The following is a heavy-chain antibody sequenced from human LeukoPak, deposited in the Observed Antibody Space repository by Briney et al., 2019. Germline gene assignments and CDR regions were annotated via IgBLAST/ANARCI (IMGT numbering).Heavy chain of an antibody. Sequence: GGSLRLSCAASGFTFRSYSMNWVRQAPGKGLEWVSYISSSSSYIYYADSVKGRFTISRDNAKNSLYLQMNSLRAEDTAVYYCARDDTIYYDYVWGSYNDYWGQGTLVTVSS. CDR3: ARDDTIYYDYVWGSYNDY. CDR1: GFTFRSYS. V-gene: IGHV3-21*01. J-gene: IGHJ4*02. CDR2: ISSSSSYI. D-gene: IGHD3-16*01.